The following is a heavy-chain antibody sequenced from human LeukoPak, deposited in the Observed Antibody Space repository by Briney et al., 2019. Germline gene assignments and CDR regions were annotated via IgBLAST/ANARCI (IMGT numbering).Heavy chain of an antibody. V-gene: IGHV1-69*01. Sequence: ASVKVSCKASGGTCSSYAISWVRQAPGQGLEWMGGIIPIFGTANYAQKFQGRVTITADETTSTAYMELSSLRSEDTAVYYCARERQGIAAALYYWGQGTLVTVSS. CDR3: ARERQGIAAALYY. CDR2: IIPIFGTA. D-gene: IGHD6-13*01. CDR1: GGTCSSYA. J-gene: IGHJ4*02.